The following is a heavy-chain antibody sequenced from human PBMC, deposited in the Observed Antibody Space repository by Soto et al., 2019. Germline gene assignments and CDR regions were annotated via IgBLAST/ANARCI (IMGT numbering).Heavy chain of an antibody. CDR3: ARHPTVTEYYFDY. Sequence: SETLSLTCAVSGDSISSMNWWSWVRQPPGKGLEWIGEIHHSGSTNYNPSLKSRVTISVEKSKNQFSLKLSSVTAADTAVYYCARHPTVTEYYFDYWGQGTLVTVSS. D-gene: IGHD4-17*01. J-gene: IGHJ4*02. CDR1: GDSISSMNW. CDR2: IHHSGST. V-gene: IGHV4-4*02.